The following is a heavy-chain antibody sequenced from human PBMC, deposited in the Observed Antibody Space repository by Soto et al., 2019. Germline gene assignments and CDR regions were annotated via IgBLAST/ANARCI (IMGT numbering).Heavy chain of an antibody. D-gene: IGHD4-17*01. CDR2: ISSSSSYI. CDR1: GFTFSSYS. Sequence: GGSLRLSCAASGFTFSSYSMNWVRQAPGKGLEWVSSISSSSSYIYYADSVKGRFTISRDNAKNSLYLQMNSLRAEDTAVYYCATFYGAYYYGMDVWGQGTTVTVSS. CDR3: ATFYGAYYYGMDV. V-gene: IGHV3-21*01. J-gene: IGHJ6*02.